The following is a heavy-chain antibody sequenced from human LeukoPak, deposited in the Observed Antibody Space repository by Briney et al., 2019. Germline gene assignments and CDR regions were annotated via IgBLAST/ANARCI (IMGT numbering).Heavy chain of an antibody. CDR1: GYTFTGYY. Sequence: GASVKVSCKAFGYTFTGYYIHWVRQAPGQGLEWMGWINPNTGGTNYAQKFQGRVSMTRDTSISTAYMELSRLRSDDTAAYYCARDKDGYYYYYIDGWGKGTTVTVSS. V-gene: IGHV1-2*02. CDR3: ARDKDGYYYYYIDG. CDR2: INPNTGGT. J-gene: IGHJ6*03.